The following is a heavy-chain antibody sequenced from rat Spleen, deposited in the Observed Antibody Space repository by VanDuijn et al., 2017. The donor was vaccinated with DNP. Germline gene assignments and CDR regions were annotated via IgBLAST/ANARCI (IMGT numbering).Heavy chain of an antibody. J-gene: IGHJ2*01. D-gene: IGHD1-1*01. CDR3: ARSNYYSGVAVFDY. Sequence: QVQLKESGPGLVQPSQTLSLTCTVSGFSLSSFGVSWVRHPPGKGLEWIGAIWSGGSTDYSSGLKSRLSISGDTSKSQVLLKMNSLQTEDTAMYFCARSNYYSGVAVFDYWGHGVMVTVSS. V-gene: IGHV2-16*01. CDR1: GFSLSSFG. CDR2: IWSGGST.